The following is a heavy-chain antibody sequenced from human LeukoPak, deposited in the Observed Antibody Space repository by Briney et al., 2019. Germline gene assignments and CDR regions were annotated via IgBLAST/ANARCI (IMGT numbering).Heavy chain of an antibody. V-gene: IGHV3-7*03. D-gene: IGHD6-13*01. CDR3: AKGPGIAAAGKAFDY. J-gene: IGHJ4*02. Sequence: GGSLRLSCVASGFTFSSYWMSWVRQAPGKGLEWVANIKQDGSEKYYVDSVKGRFTISRDNSKNTLYLQMNSLRAEDTAVYYCAKGPGIAAAGKAFDYWGQGTLVTVSS. CDR2: IKQDGSEK. CDR1: GFTFSSYW.